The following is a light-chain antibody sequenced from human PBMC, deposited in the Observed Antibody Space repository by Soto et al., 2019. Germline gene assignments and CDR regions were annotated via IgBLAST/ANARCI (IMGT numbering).Light chain of an antibody. CDR3: HQYGSSPPT. CDR1: QSITSYY. Sequence: EIVLTQSPATLSLSPGERATLSCRASQSITSYYLAWYQQKPGQAPRLLIYGASIRATGIPDRFSGSGSGTDFPLTISGLEPEDFAVYYCHQYGSSPPTFGQGTKLEIK. J-gene: IGKJ2*01. V-gene: IGKV3-20*01. CDR2: GAS.